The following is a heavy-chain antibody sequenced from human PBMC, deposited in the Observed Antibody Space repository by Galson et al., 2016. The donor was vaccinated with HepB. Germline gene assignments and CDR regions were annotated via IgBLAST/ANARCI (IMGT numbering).Heavy chain of an antibody. V-gene: IGHV1-18*04. CDR1: GYTFTSYG. Sequence: SVKVSCKASGYTFTSYGITWVRQAPGQGLEWMGWISAYNGNTNYAQKLQGRVTMTTDTSTSTAYMELRSLRSEDTAVYYCVRVVVPAARWYYYYGMDVWGQGTTVTVSS. D-gene: IGHD2-2*01. CDR3: VRVVVPAARWYYYYGMDV. J-gene: IGHJ6*02. CDR2: ISAYNGNT.